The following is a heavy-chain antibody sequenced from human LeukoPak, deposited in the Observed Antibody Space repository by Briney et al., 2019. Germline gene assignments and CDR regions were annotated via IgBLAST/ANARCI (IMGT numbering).Heavy chain of an antibody. CDR2: ISVSATAT. CDR3: AKDDYYYYMDV. V-gene: IGHV3-23*01. J-gene: IGHJ6*03. CDR1: GFSFSSYG. Sequence: PGGTLRLSCAASGFSFSSYGMAWVRQAPGQGLEWVAVISVSATATNYAASVKGRFTISRDDSKNTLYLQMNSLRAEDTAVYYCAKDDYYYYMDVWGKGTTVTISS.